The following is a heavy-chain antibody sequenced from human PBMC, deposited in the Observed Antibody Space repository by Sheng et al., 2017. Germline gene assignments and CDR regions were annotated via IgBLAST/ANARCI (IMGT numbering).Heavy chain of an antibody. V-gene: IGHV1-58*03. Sequence: QMQLVQSGPEVKKPGTSVKVSCKASGFTFTSSAVQWVRQARGQRLEWIGWIVVGSGNTNYAQKFQERVTITRDMSTSTAYMELSSLRSEDTAVYYCAAAESRDILTGNNWFDPWGQGT. D-gene: IGHD3-9*01. CDR1: GFTFTSSA. J-gene: IGHJ5*02. CDR3: AAAESRDILTGNNWFDP. CDR2: IVVGSGNT.